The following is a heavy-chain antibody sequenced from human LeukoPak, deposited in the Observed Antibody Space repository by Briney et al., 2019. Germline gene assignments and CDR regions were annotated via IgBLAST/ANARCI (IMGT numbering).Heavy chain of an antibody. Sequence: PGGSLRLSCEVSGFTFRSYWMNCVRQAPGKGLEWVANINEDGSEKNYVDSVKGRFTIYRDNAKNSMYLQMNSLRAEDTAVYYCARVRYMDVWGKGTTVTVSS. V-gene: IGHV3-7*01. CDR3: ARVRYMDV. CDR1: GFTFRSYW. J-gene: IGHJ6*03. CDR2: INEDGSEK.